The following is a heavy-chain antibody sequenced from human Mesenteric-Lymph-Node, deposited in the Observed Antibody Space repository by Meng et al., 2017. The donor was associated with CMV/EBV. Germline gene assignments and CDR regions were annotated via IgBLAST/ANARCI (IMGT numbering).Heavy chain of an antibody. CDR3: ARRYSSGWVFDY. V-gene: IGHV4-39*01. CDR2: ISYSGST. J-gene: IGHJ4*02. CDR1: GGSISSSTYY. Sequence: ESLKISCTVSGGSISSSTYYWGWIRQPPGKGLEWIGSISYSGSTYYNPSLKSRVTISVDTSKNQFSLKLSFVTAADTAVYYCARRYSSGWVFDYWGQGTLVTVSS. D-gene: IGHD6-19*01.